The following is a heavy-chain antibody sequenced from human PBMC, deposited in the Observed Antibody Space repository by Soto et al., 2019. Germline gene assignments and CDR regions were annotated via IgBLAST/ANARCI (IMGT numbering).Heavy chain of an antibody. CDR1: GFSLTTGKMG. Sequence: QVTLKESGPALVKPTETLTLTCTVSGFSLTTGKMGVSWIRQPPGKALEWLAHIFSDNERSYSTSLQGRLTISKDTSGSQVVLSMTKVDPVDTATYYCARMNVDSYQCYYAMDVWGQGTTVTVSS. CDR2: IFSDNER. J-gene: IGHJ6*02. D-gene: IGHD4-17*01. CDR3: ARMNVDSYQCYYAMDV. V-gene: IGHV2-26*01.